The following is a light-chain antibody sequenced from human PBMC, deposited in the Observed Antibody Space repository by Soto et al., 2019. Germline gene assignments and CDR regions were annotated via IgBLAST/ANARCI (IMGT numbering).Light chain of an antibody. CDR2: RSS. J-gene: IGKJ1*01. V-gene: IGKV1-5*03. CDR3: QQYYIYAT. Sequence: DIQMTQSPSTLSASVGDRVTITCRASQTISNYLTWYQQRPGKAPKLLIYRSSILQNGVPSRFSGSGSGTEFNLPISSLQPDDFATYYCQQYYIYATFGQGTRVEI. CDR1: QTISNY.